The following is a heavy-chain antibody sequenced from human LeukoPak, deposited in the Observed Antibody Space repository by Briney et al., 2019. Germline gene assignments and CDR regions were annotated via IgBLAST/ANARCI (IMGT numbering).Heavy chain of an antibody. CDR3: AQSLVVPAAMSLDY. Sequence: GGSLRLSCAASGFTFSSYSMNWVRQAPGKGLEWVSSISSGSSYIYYADSVKGRFTISRDNAKNSLYLQMNSLRAEDTAVYYCAQSLVVPAAMSLDYWGQGTLVTVSS. J-gene: IGHJ4*02. CDR2: ISSGSSYI. V-gene: IGHV3-21*01. D-gene: IGHD2-2*01. CDR1: GFTFSSYS.